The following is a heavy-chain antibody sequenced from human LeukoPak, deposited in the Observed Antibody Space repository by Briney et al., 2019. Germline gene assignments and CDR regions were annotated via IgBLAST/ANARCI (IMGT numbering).Heavy chain of an antibody. CDR3: AREGLPAAIIFADY. J-gene: IGHJ4*02. D-gene: IGHD2-2*01. Sequence: GGSLRLSCAASGFTFSSYAMHWVRQAPGKGLEWVAVIWYDGSHKYYADSVKGRFTISRDNSKNTLYLQMNSLRAEDTAVYYCAREGLPAAIIFADYWGQGTLVTVSS. V-gene: IGHV3-33*01. CDR2: IWYDGSHK. CDR1: GFTFSSYA.